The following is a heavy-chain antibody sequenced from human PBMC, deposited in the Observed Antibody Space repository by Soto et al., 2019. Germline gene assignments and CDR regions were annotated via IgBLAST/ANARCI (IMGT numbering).Heavy chain of an antibody. CDR3: VLSSGYYNNWFDS. CDR1: GGSISSSSYY. CDR2: IYYIGTA. J-gene: IGHJ5*01. V-gene: IGHV4-39*01. Sequence: SETLSLTCTVSGGSISSSSYYWGWIRQPPGKGLEWIGSIYYIGTAYYNASLKSRVTLLEDTSKNEFSLKMTSVTAADTATYYCVLSSGYYNNWFDSWGQGAVVTVSS. D-gene: IGHD3-22*01.